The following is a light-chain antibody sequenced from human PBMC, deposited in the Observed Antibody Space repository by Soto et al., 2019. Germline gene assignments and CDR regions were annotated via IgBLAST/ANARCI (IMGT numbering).Light chain of an antibody. CDR1: QGISSY. V-gene: IGKV1-9*01. CDR2: EAS. Sequence: PSSLSASVGDRVTITCLASQGISSYLAWYQQKPGKAPNLLIYEASILQRGVPSRFSGSNSGTDFTLTISSLQAEDFATYYCQQTRSYPSTFGGGTKVDIK. J-gene: IGKJ4*01. CDR3: QQTRSYPST.